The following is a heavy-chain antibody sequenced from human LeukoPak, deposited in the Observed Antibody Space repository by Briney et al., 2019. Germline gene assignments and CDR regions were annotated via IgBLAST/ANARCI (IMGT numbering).Heavy chain of an antibody. CDR2: IKQDGSEK. J-gene: IGHJ4*02. Sequence: AGGSLRLSCAASGFTFSSYWMRWVRQAPGKGLEWVANIKQDGSEKNYVDSVKGRFTISRDNAKSSLYLQMNSLRAEDTAVYYCASGLELDYWGQGTLVTVSS. V-gene: IGHV3-7*03. CDR3: ASGLELDY. CDR1: GFTFSSYW.